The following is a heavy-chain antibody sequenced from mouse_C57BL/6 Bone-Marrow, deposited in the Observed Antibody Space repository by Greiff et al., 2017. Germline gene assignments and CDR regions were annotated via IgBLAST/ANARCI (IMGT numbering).Heavy chain of an antibody. J-gene: IGHJ1*03. Sequence: EVKLMESGGGLVQPGGSLKLSCAASGFTFSDYGMAWVRQAPRKGPEWVAFISNLAYSIYYADTVTGRFTISRENAKNTLYLEMSSLRSEDTAMYYCARLYYGSPYWYFDVWGTGTTVTVSS. CDR1: GFTFSDYG. D-gene: IGHD1-1*01. V-gene: IGHV5-15*01. CDR2: ISNLAYSI. CDR3: ARLYYGSPYWYFDV.